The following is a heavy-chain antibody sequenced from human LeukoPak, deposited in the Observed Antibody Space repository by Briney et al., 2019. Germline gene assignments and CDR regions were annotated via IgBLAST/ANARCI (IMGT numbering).Heavy chain of an antibody. CDR2: MSPTSGGT. Sequence: ASMKVSCKASGYTFADYYMHWVRQAPGQGLEWMGRMSPTSGGTNYAPKFQGRVTMTRDTSISTAYMELSSPRSDDTAIYYCARDDGLDYWGQGTLVTVSS. V-gene: IGHV1-2*06. CDR1: GYTFADYY. J-gene: IGHJ4*02. CDR3: ARDDGLDY.